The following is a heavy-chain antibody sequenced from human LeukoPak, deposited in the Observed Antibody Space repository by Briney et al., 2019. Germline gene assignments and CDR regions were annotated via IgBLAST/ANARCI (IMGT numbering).Heavy chain of an antibody. D-gene: IGHD4-17*01. CDR3: ARDVSTVTTRWFDP. V-gene: IGHV3-48*01. Sequence: PGGSLRLSCAASGFTFSRYSMNWVRQAPGKGLEWVSYISSSSSTIYYADSVKGRFTISRDNAKNSLYLQMNSLRAEDTAVYYCARDVSTVTTRWFDPWGQGTLVTVSS. CDR2: ISSSSSTI. J-gene: IGHJ5*02. CDR1: GFTFSRYS.